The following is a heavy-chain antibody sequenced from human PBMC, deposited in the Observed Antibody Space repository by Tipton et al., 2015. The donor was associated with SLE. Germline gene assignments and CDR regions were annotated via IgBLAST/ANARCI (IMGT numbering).Heavy chain of an antibody. Sequence: TLSLTCTVSGGSISSSSYYWGWIRQPAGKGLEWIGHIYTSGSTNYNPSLKSRVTISVDTSKNQFSLKLSSVTAADTAVYYCARGSYDSSGHFDYWGQGTLVTVSS. D-gene: IGHD3-22*01. CDR3: ARGSYDSSGHFDY. V-gene: IGHV4-61*09. CDR2: IYTSGST. CDR1: GGSISSSSYY. J-gene: IGHJ4*02.